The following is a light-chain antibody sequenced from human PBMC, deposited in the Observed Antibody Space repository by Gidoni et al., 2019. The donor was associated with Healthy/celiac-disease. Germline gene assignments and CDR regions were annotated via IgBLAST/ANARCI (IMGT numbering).Light chain of an antibody. J-gene: IGKJ4*01. CDR2: AAS. CDR3: QQYYSYPLT. Sequence: AIRMTQSPSAISASTGDRVTITCRASQGISSYLAWYQQKPGKAPKLLIYAASNLQSGVPSRFSGSGSGTDFTLTISCLQSEDFATYYCQQYYSYPLTFGGGTKVEIK. V-gene: IGKV1-8*01. CDR1: QGISSY.